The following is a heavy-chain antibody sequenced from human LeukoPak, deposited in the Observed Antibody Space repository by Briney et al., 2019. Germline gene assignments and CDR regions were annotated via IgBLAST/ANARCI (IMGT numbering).Heavy chain of an antibody. CDR3: AELGITMIGGV. CDR1: GFTFSSYG. D-gene: IGHD3-10*02. CDR2: ISYDGIIE. V-gene: IGHV3-30*12. Sequence: PGGSLRLSCAASGFTFSSYGMHWVRQAPGKGLEWVSLISYDGIIEDYSDSVKGRFTISRDNAKNSLYLQMNSLRAEDTAVYYCAELGITMIGGVWGKGTTVTISS. J-gene: IGHJ6*04.